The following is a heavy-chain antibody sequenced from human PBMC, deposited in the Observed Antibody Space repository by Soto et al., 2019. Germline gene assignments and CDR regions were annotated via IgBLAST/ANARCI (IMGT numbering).Heavy chain of an antibody. V-gene: IGHV3-30-3*01. D-gene: IGHD7-27*01. CDR1: GFTFSSYA. Sequence: GGSLRLSCAASGFTFSSYAMHWVRQAPGKGLEWVAVISYDGSNKYYADSVKGRFTISRDNSKNTLYLQMNSLRAEDTAVYYCARGIWDFDYWGQGTLVTVSS. CDR3: ARGIWDFDY. CDR2: ISYDGSNK. J-gene: IGHJ4*02.